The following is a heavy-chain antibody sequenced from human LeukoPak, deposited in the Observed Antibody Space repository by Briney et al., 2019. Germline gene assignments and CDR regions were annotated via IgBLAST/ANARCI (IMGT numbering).Heavy chain of an antibody. D-gene: IGHD5-24*01. CDR3: ARSLPYPGHRRDGYNTTVAD. CDR1: GGSFSGYY. V-gene: IGHV4-34*01. J-gene: IGHJ4*02. CDR2: INHSGST. Sequence: SETLSLTCAVYGGSFSGYYWSWIRQPPGKGLEWIGEINHSGSTNYNPSLKSRVTVSVDTSKNQFSLKLSSVTAADTAVYYCARSLPYPGHRRDGYNTTVADWGQGTLVTVSS.